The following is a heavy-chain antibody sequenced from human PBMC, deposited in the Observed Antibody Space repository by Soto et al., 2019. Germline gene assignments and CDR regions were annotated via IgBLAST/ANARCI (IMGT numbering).Heavy chain of an antibody. V-gene: IGHV2-5*02. CDR2: IYWDDDR. CDR1: GFSLSTRGVG. CDR3: ARSLWLGELL. J-gene: IGHJ4*02. Sequence: QITLKESGPPLVKPTQTLTLTCSFSGFSLSTRGVGVGWIRQPPGKALEWLALIYWDDDRRYSPSLKSRLTITKHTSKNQVVLTMTNMDPVDTATYYCARSLWLGELLWGQGTLVTVSS. D-gene: IGHD3-10*01.